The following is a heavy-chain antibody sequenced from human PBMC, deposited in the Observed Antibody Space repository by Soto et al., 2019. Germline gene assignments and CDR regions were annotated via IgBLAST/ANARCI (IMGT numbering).Heavy chain of an antibody. CDR2: ISCNSDSI. D-gene: IGHD6-19*01. CDR1: GFTFDDFA. V-gene: IGHV3-9*01. J-gene: IGHJ4*02. Sequence: EVQLVESGGGLVQPGRSLRLSCAASGFTFDDFAMHWVRQAPGKGLEWVSGISCNSDSIDYADSVKGRFTISRDNAKNSLYVQMNRMRAGDTALYFFAKGECQWLVTFDYWGQGTLVTVSS. CDR3: AKGECQWLVTFDY.